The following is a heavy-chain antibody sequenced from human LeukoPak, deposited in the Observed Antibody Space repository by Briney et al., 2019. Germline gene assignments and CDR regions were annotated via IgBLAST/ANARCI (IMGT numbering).Heavy chain of an antibody. V-gene: IGHV3-23*01. Sequence: GGSLRLSCAASGFTFSSYAMSWVRQAPGKGLEWVSAISGSGGSTYYADSVKGRFTISRDNSKNTLYLQMNSLRAEDTAVYYCARVIYYGSGGTYYYYGMDVWGQGTTVTVSS. D-gene: IGHD3-10*01. J-gene: IGHJ6*02. CDR1: GFTFSSYA. CDR2: ISGSGGST. CDR3: ARVIYYGSGGTYYYYGMDV.